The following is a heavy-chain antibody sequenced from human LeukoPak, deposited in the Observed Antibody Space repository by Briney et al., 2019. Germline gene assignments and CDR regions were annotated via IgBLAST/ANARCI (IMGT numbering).Heavy chain of an antibody. CDR1: GDSIRSGTYS. V-gene: IGHV4-39*01. J-gene: IGHJ4*02. CDR3: ARHAGGIAASGTRPFDY. Sequence: SETLPLTCSVSGDSIRSGTYSWGWIRQPPGKGLEWIGSISYTGSTYYNPSLKSRVTISVDTSKNQFPLKMSSVTAADTAVYYCARHAGGIAASGTRPFDYWGQGTLVTVSS. D-gene: IGHD6-13*01. CDR2: ISYTGST.